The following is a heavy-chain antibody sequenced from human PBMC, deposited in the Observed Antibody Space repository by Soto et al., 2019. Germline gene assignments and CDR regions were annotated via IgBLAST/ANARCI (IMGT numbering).Heavy chain of an antibody. J-gene: IGHJ6*03. D-gene: IGHD6-13*01. CDR3: ARGAQQQLYYYQYYYMDV. V-gene: IGHV3-48*01. CDR2: ISGSGSTI. Sequence: PGGSLRLSCAASGFTFSSYSMKWVRQAPGKGLEWVSYISGSGSTIYHADSVKGRFTISRDNAKNSLYLQMNSLRAEDTAVYYCARGAQQQLYYYQYYYMDVWGKGTTVTVSS. CDR1: GFTFSSYS.